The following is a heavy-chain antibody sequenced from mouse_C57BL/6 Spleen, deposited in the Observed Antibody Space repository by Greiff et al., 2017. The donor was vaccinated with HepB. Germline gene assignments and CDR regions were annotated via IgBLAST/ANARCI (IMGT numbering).Heavy chain of an antibody. J-gene: IGHJ4*01. CDR3: ARDDYAMDY. V-gene: IGHV5-4*01. Sequence: EVQLQESGGGLVKPGGSLKLSCAASGFTFSSYAMSWVRQTPEKRLEWVATISDGGSYTYYPDNVKGRFTISRDNAKNNLYLQMSHLKSEDTAMYYCARDDYAMDYWGQGTSVTVSS. CDR1: GFTFSSYA. CDR2: ISDGGSYT.